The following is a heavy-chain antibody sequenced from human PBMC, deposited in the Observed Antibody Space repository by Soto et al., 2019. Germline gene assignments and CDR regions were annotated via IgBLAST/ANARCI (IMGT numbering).Heavy chain of an antibody. V-gene: IGHV1-69*13. Sequence: SVKVSCKASGGTFSSYAISWVRQAPGQGLEWMGGIIPIFGTANYAQKFQGRVTITADESTSTAYMELSSLRSEDTAVYYCARDSPYDHDFWSGYQNRGMVWGQGTTVTVSS. J-gene: IGHJ6*02. CDR2: IIPIFGTA. CDR1: GGTFSSYA. D-gene: IGHD3-3*01. CDR3: ARDSPYDHDFWSGYQNRGMV.